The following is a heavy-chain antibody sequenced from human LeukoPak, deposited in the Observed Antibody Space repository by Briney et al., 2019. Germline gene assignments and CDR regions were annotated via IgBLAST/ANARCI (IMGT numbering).Heavy chain of an antibody. CDR1: GYSFTSYY. Sequence: ASVKVSCKASGYSFTSYYMHWVRQAPGQGLEWMGWTNPNSGGTNYAQKFQGRVTMTRDTSISTAYMELSRLRSDDAAVYYCARAISGSYYDYWGQGTLVAVSS. CDR3: ARAISGSYYDY. J-gene: IGHJ4*02. V-gene: IGHV1-2*02. CDR2: TNPNSGGT. D-gene: IGHD1-26*01.